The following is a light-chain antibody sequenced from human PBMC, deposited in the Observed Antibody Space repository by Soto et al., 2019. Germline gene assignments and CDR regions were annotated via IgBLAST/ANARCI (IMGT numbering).Light chain of an antibody. CDR2: HAS. Sequence: DIQMTQSPSTLSAFVGDRVTITCRASQSISTWLAWYQQKPGKPPKVLIYHASSLESGVPSRFSASGYGTEFTLNITTLQPADFATYYCQQFNYYPYSFGQGTNLEIE. CDR1: QSISTW. V-gene: IGKV1-5*01. J-gene: IGKJ2*03. CDR3: QQFNYYPYS.